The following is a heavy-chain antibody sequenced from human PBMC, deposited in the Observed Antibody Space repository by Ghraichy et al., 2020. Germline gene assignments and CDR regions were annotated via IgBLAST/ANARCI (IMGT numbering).Heavy chain of an antibody. CDR2: ISSSSSYI. J-gene: IGHJ3*02. CDR1: GLIFSAYT. Sequence: GGSLRLSCAASGLIFSAYTMNWVHQAPGKGLEWVSSISSSSSYIYYADSVKGRFTISRDNAKNSLYLQMNSLRAEDTAVYYCARGPDAFDIWGQGTMVTVSS. CDR3: ARGPDAFDI. V-gene: IGHV3-21*01.